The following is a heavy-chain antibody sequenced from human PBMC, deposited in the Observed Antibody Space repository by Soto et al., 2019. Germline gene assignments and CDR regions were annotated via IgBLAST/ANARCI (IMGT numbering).Heavy chain of an antibody. Sequence: SETLSLTCTVSGGSISSYYWSWIRQSPGKGLEWIGYIYYSGSTDYNPSLKSRVTISVDTSKNQFSLKLSSVTAADTAVYYCARVYYDFWSGYTPPKSYYYYMDVWGKGTTVTVSS. D-gene: IGHD3-3*01. CDR2: IYYSGST. CDR3: ARVYYDFWSGYTPPKSYYYYMDV. CDR1: GGSISSYY. J-gene: IGHJ6*03. V-gene: IGHV4-59*01.